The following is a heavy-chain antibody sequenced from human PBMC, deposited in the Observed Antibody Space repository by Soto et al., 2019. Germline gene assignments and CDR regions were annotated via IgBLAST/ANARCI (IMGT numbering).Heavy chain of an antibody. CDR2: IYSGST. V-gene: IGHV4-38-2*01. Sequence: PPDTLSLTCAVSGYAIPSDYYWGCIRQPPGKGLEWIGSIYSGSTYYNPSLKSRVTISVDTSKNQFSLRLASVTAADTAMYYGTKKGSYPSGKINLFAYWGQATLVTVSS. CDR3: TKKGSYPSGKINLFAY. J-gene: IGHJ4*02. CDR1: GYAIPSDYY. D-gene: IGHD3-10*01.